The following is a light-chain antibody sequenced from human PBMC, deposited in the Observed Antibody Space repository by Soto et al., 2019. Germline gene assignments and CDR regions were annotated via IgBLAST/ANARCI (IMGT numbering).Light chain of an antibody. CDR2: EVS. J-gene: IGLJ3*02. CDR3: SSYTTSSSGV. Sequence: QSALTQPASVSGSPGQSITISCTGTTRDVGSYNRVSWYQQPPGTAPKLMIYEVSNRPSGVSNRFSGSKSGNTASLTISGLQAEDEADYYCSSYTTSSSGVFGGGTKLTVL. V-gene: IGLV2-14*01. CDR1: TRDVGSYNR.